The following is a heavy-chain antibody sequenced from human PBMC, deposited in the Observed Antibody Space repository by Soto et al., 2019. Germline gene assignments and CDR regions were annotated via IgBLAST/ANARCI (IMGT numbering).Heavy chain of an antibody. CDR3: AKDGRYSYGPYDY. CDR2: ISSSSSTI. D-gene: IGHD5-18*01. CDR1: GFTFGSYS. Sequence: EVQLVESGGGLVQPGGSLRLSCAASGFTFGSYSMNWVRQAPGKGLEWVSYISSSSSTIYYADSVEGRFTISRDNAKNSLYLQMNSLRAEDTAVYYCAKDGRYSYGPYDYWGQGTLVTVSS. J-gene: IGHJ4*02. V-gene: IGHV3-48*01.